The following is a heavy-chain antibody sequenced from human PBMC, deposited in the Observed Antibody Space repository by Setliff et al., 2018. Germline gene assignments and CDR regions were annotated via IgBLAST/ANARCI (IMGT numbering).Heavy chain of an antibody. D-gene: IGHD1-7*01. J-gene: IGHJ4*02. CDR2: IRGKPSSGTT. CDR3: TPWTGTSRLHY. Sequence: PGGSLRLPCTTSGFTFGDYAITWVRQAPGKGLEWVGFIRGKPSSGTTEYAASVKGRCTISRDDSKSIAYLQMSSLKTEDTALYYCTPWTGTSRLHYWGQGTLVTVSS. V-gene: IGHV3-49*04. CDR1: GFTFGDYA.